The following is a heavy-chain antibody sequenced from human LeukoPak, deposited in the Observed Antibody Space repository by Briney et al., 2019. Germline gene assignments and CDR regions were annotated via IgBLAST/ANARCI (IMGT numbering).Heavy chain of an antibody. CDR1: GFTFDDYA. CDR2: ISWNSGSI. CDR3: AKAYGGGNYYYYGMDV. D-gene: IGHD4-23*01. V-gene: IGHV3-9*01. Sequence: GGSLRLSCAASGFTFDDYAMHWVRQAPGKGLEWVSGISWNSGSIGYADSVKGRFTISRDNAKNSLYLQMNSLRAEDTALYYCAKAYGGGNYYYYGMDVWGQGPTVTVSS. J-gene: IGHJ6*02.